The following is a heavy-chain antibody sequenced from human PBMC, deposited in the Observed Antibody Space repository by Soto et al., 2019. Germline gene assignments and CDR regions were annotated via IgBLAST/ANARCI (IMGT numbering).Heavy chain of an antibody. V-gene: IGHV4-30-4*01. CDR1: GGSISSGDYY. Sequence: SETLSLTCTVSGGSISSGDYYWSWIRQPPGKGLEWIGYIYYSGSTYYNPSLKSRVTISVDTSKNQFSLKLSSVTAADTAVYYCARDSGYGDYGNWFDPWGQGTLVTVSS. D-gene: IGHD4-17*01. CDR2: IYYSGST. CDR3: ARDSGYGDYGNWFDP. J-gene: IGHJ5*02.